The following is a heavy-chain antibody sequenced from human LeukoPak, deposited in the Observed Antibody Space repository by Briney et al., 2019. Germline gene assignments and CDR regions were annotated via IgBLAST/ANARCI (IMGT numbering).Heavy chain of an antibody. CDR3: ARLYSNTFDY. D-gene: IGHD4-11*01. V-gene: IGHV4-59*08. Sequence: SDTLSLTCTLSGGSISGFYWSWARQPPGKGLECIGYIYYSGSTKYNPSLKSRVTISVDTSKNQFSLKLSSVTAADTAVYYCARLYSNTFDYWGQGTLVTVSS. CDR1: GGSISGFY. J-gene: IGHJ4*02. CDR2: IYYSGST.